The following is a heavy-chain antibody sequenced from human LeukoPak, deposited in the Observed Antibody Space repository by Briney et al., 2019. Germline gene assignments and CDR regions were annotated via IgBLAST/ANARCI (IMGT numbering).Heavy chain of an antibody. Sequence: SGGSLRLSCAASGFTFSSYAMSWVRQAPGKGLEWVSAISGSGGSTYYADSVKGRFTISRDNSKNTLYLQMNSLRAEDTAVYYCAKDFGYYDSSGYPLWAFDIWGQGTMVTVSS. J-gene: IGHJ3*02. V-gene: IGHV3-23*01. CDR1: GFTFSSYA. CDR2: ISGSGGST. CDR3: AKDFGYYDSSGYPLWAFDI. D-gene: IGHD3-22*01.